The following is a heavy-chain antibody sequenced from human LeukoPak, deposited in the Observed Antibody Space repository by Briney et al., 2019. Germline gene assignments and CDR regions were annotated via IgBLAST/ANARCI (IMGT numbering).Heavy chain of an antibody. Sequence: GGSLRLSCAASGFTFSSYSMNWVRQAPGKGLEWVSYIGTSSSTIYYADSVKGRFTISRDNAKNSLYLQMNSLRDGDTAVYYCARHDYGGNSGDYWGQGTLVTVSS. V-gene: IGHV3-48*02. CDR3: ARHDYGGNSGDY. CDR1: GFTFSSYS. J-gene: IGHJ4*02. D-gene: IGHD4-23*01. CDR2: IGTSSSTI.